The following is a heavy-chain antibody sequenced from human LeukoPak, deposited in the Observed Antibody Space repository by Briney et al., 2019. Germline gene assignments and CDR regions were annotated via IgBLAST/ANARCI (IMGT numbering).Heavy chain of an antibody. J-gene: IGHJ3*02. Sequence: GGSLRLSCAASGFTFSSYSFNWVRQAPGKGLEWVSAISGSGGSTYYADSVKGRFTISRDNSKNTLYLQMNSLRAEDTAVYYCANRGLTDAFDIWGQGTMVTVSS. V-gene: IGHV3-23*01. CDR3: ANRGLTDAFDI. CDR1: GFTFSSYS. D-gene: IGHD1-26*01. CDR2: ISGSGGST.